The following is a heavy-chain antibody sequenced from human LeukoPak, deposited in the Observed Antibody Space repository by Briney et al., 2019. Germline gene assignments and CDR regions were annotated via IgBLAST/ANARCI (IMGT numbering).Heavy chain of an antibody. D-gene: IGHD2-15*01. Sequence: SETLSLTCTVSGGSISSSSDFWAWIRQPPGKGLEWMGSIYYSGSTHHHPSLKSRVTIFVDTSKKQFSLMLMCVPAADTAVYYCARLGCSGSSCYAVGVWFDPWGQNTLVTVSS. CDR2: IYYSGST. CDR3: ARLGCSGSSCYAVGVWFDP. J-gene: IGHJ5*02. CDR1: GGSISSSSDF. V-gene: IGHV4-39*01.